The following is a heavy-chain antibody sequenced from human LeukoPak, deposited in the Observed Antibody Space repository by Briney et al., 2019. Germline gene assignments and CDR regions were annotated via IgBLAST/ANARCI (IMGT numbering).Heavy chain of an antibody. CDR2: ISSSSGYI. D-gene: IGHD1-26*01. CDR1: GFTFNSYS. CDR3: ARDSTRISGSQLRGFDY. V-gene: IGHV3-21*01. Sequence: PGGSLRLSCAASGFTFNSYSLNWVRQAPGKGLEWVSSISSSSGYIYYADSVKGRFTISRDNAKNSVYLQMNSLRAEDTAVYYCARDSTRISGSQLRGFDYWGQGTLVTVSS. J-gene: IGHJ4*02.